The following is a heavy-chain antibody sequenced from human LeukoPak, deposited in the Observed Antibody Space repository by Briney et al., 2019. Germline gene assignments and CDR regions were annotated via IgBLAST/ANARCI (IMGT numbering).Heavy chain of an antibody. CDR2: INSAGSST. CDR3: ARVISGYYSSGYRDY. D-gene: IGHD3-22*01. V-gene: IGHV3-74*01. CDR1: GFTFSRYW. Sequence: GGSLRLSCVASGFTFSRYWMHWVRQTPSKGLVWVSRINSAGSSTSYADPVQGRFTISRDNAKNTLYLQMNSLRAEDTAIYYCARVISGYYSSGYRDYWGQGTLVTVSS. J-gene: IGHJ4*02.